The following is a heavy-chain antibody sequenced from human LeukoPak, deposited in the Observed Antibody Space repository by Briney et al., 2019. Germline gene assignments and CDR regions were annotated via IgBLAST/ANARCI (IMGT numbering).Heavy chain of an antibody. CDR2: INHSGST. J-gene: IGHJ4*02. CDR3: AESNYDSSGYVDY. Sequence: SETLSLTCAVYGGSFSGYYWSWIRQPPGKGLEWIGEINHSGSTNYNPSLKSRVTISVDTSKKQFSLQLSSVTAADTAVYYCAESNYDSSGYVDYWGQGALVTVSS. CDR1: GGSFSGYY. D-gene: IGHD3-22*01. V-gene: IGHV4-34*01.